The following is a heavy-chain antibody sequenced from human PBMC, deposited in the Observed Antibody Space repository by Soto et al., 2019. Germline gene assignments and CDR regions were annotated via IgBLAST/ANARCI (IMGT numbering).Heavy chain of an antibody. V-gene: IGHV4-34*01. D-gene: IGHD3-22*01. J-gene: IGHJ4*02. CDR2: INHSGST. Sequence: SETLSLTCAVYGGSFSGYYWSWIRQPPGKGLEWIGEINHSGSTNYNPSLKSRVTISVDTSKNQFSLKLSSVTAADTAVYYCARYDSRPRLGQPFGNYWGQGTLVTVSS. CDR1: GGSFSGYY. CDR3: ARYDSRPRLGQPFGNY.